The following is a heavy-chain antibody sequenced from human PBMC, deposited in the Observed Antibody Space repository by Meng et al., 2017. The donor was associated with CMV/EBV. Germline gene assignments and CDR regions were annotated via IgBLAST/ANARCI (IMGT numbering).Heavy chain of an antibody. J-gene: IGHJ6*02. CDR1: G. D-gene: IGHD5-18*01. CDR2: IGADNDNT. CDR3: ARDRSGYSYGYVLYYYYYGMDV. Sequence: GVSWVGKAPGQGLEWMGWIGADNDNTTYAQKLQGRVTMTTDTSTRTAYMELRRLRSDDTTVYYCARDRSGYSYGYVLYYYYYGMDVWGQGTTVTVSS. V-gene: IGHV1-18*01.